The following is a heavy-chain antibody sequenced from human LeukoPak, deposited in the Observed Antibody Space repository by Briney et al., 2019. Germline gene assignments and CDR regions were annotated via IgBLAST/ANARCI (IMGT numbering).Heavy chain of an antibody. J-gene: IGHJ4*02. CDR3: AREGYYDSGSPPTFYFDS. D-gene: IGHD3-10*01. CDR2: INSDGSST. V-gene: IGHV3-74*01. Sequence: GGSLRLSCAASGFTFSSSWMHWVRQAPEKGLVWVSRINSDGSSTSYADSVKGRFTISRDNAKNTLFLQMNSLRAEDTAVYYCAREGYYDSGSPPTFYFDSWGQGTLVTVSS. CDR1: GFTFSSSW.